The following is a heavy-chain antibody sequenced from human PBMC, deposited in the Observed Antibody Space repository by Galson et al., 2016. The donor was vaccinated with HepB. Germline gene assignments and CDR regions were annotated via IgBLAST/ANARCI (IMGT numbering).Heavy chain of an antibody. CDR1: GFTFDNHA. CDR2: VSGSGGIT. Sequence: SLRLSCAVSGFTFDNHAMSWVRQAPGKGLEWVSGVSGSGGITYYADSVKGRFTISRDNSKNVLYLHMSSLRADDTAVYYCAKKSLVAGTATYVFDNWGQGTLVTVSS. D-gene: IGHD6-19*01. J-gene: IGHJ4*02. CDR3: AKKSLVAGTATYVFDN. V-gene: IGHV3-23*01.